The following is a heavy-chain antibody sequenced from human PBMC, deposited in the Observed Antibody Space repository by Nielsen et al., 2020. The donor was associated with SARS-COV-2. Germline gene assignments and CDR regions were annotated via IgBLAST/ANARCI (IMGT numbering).Heavy chain of an antibody. CDR3: ARDKGSSGWEYFQH. V-gene: IGHV4-61*08. J-gene: IGHJ1*01. D-gene: IGHD6-19*01. CDR1: GGSVSSVGYY. CDR2: IYHDGGT. Sequence: SETLSLTCSVSGGSVSSVGYYWNWIRQPPGRPLEWLGYIYHDGGTNYKSSLKSRVTISVDTSKNQFSLKLSSVTATDTAVYFCARDKGSSGWEYFQHWGQGTLVTVSS.